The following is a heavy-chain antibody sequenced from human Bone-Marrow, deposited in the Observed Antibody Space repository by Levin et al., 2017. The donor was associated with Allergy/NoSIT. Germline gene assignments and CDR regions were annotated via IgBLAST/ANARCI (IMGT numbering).Heavy chain of an antibody. CDR1: GYTLTELS. CDR2: FDPEDGET. J-gene: IGHJ3*02. CDR3: ATGIAAAGTDDAFDI. V-gene: IGHV1-24*01. D-gene: IGHD6-13*01. Sequence: GASVKVSCKVSGYTLTELSMHWVRQAPGKGLEWMGGFDPEDGETIYAQKFQGRVTMTEDTSTDTAYMELSSLRSEDTAVYYCATGIAAAGTDDAFDIWGQGTMVTVSS.